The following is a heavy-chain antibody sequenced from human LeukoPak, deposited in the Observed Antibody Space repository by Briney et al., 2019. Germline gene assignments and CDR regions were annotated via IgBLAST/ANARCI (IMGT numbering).Heavy chain of an antibody. Sequence: GASVKVSCKASGYTFTSYGISWVRQAPGQGLEWVGWISAYNGNTNYAQKLQGRVTMTTDTSTSTAYMELRSLRSDDTAVYYCAAVSGIAAAGGDYYYYYMDVWGKGTTVTVSS. J-gene: IGHJ6*03. CDR3: AAVSGIAAAGGDYYYYYMDV. CDR1: GYTFTSYG. D-gene: IGHD6-13*01. V-gene: IGHV1-18*01. CDR2: ISAYNGNT.